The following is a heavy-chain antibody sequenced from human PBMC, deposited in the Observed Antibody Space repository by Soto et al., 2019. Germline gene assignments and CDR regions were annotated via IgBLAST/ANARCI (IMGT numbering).Heavy chain of an antibody. CDR3: ASIMVRGDYYMDV. J-gene: IGHJ6*03. D-gene: IGHD3-10*01. CDR1: GFSFSSYA. Sequence: GGSLRLSCAASGFSFSSYAMSWVRQAPGKGLEWVSVISGSGGSTYYAESVKGRFTLSRDNSKNTLYLQMNSLRAEDTAVYYCASIMVRGDYYMDVWGKGTTVTVSS. V-gene: IGHV3-23*01. CDR2: ISGSGGST.